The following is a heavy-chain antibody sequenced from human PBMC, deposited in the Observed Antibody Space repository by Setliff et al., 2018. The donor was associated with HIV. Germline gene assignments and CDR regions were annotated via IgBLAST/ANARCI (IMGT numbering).Heavy chain of an antibody. V-gene: IGHV1-8*02. CDR3: ARPRMFDSFDI. CDR2: MNPNSGNT. D-gene: IGHD3-10*02. J-gene: IGHJ3*02. Sequence: GASVKVSCKASGYTFTTYDINWVRQATGQGLEWMGWMNPNSGNTGYAQKFQGRVTMTTDTSTSTAYMELRSLRSDDTAIYYCARPRMFDSFDIWGQGTMVTVSS. CDR1: GYTFTTYD.